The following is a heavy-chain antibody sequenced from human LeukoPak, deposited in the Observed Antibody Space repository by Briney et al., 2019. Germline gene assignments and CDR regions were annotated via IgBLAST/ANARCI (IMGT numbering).Heavy chain of an antibody. CDR3: ARGRPHGNDY. V-gene: IGHV3-74*01. J-gene: IGHJ4*02. CDR2: IASDGSGT. D-gene: IGHD4-23*01. CDR1: GFTFSSYW. Sequence: GGSLRLSCAASGFTFSSYWMNWVRQAPGKGLVWVSRIASDGSGTTYADSVKGRFSISRDNAKNTLYLQMNSLRVEDTAVYYCARGRPHGNDYWGQGTLVTVSS.